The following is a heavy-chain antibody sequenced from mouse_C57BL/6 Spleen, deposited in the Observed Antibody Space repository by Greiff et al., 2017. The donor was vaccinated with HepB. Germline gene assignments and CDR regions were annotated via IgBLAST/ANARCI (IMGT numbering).Heavy chain of an antibody. CDR3: ARDGGYDGYSRGFAY. D-gene: IGHD2-3*01. V-gene: IGHV5-16*01. J-gene: IGHJ3*01. Sequence: EVMLVESEGGLVQPGSSMKLSCTASGFTFSDYYMAWVRQVPEKGLEWVANINYDGSSTYYLDSLKSRFIISRDNAKNILYLQMSSLKSEDTATYYCARDGGYDGYSRGFAYWGQGTLVTVSA. CDR2: INYDGSST. CDR1: GFTFSDYY.